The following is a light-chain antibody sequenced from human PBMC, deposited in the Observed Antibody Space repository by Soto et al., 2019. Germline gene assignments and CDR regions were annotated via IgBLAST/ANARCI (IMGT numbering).Light chain of an antibody. Sequence: DIQLTKSPSSVSASVGDRVTITCRASQDSGTWLAGYQQKPGKAPKLLIYVASNLQSGVPSRFSGAGSGTDFNLTITSLQPEGFATYHCQQADRFPFTFGPGTKVDF. CDR1: QDSGTW. V-gene: IGKV1-12*01. CDR3: QQADRFPFT. CDR2: VAS. J-gene: IGKJ3*01.